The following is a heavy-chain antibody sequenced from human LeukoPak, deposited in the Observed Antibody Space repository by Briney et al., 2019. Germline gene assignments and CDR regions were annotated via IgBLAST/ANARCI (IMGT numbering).Heavy chain of an antibody. CDR1: GYTFTGYY. J-gene: IGHJ6*02. CDR3: ARIEYQLLWPLHYYYGMDV. Sequence: ASVKVSCKASGYTFTGYYMHWVRQAPGQGLEWMGWINPNSGGTNYAQKFQGRVTMTRDTSISTAYMELSRLRSDDTAVYYCARIEYQLLWPLHYYYGMDVWGQGTTVTVSS. V-gene: IGHV1-2*02. CDR2: INPNSGGT. D-gene: IGHD2-2*01.